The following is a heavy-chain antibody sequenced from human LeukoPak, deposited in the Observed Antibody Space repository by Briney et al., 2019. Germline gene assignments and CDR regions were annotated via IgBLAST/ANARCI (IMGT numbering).Heavy chain of an antibody. Sequence: ASVKVSCKASGYTFTSYAMNWVRQAPGQGLEWMGWINTNTGNPTYAQGFTGRFVFSLDTSVSTAYLQISSLKAEDTAVYYCARRVWYYDSSGSNFDYWGQGTLVTVSS. J-gene: IGHJ4*02. V-gene: IGHV7-4-1*02. CDR1: GYTFTSYA. CDR3: ARRVWYYDSSGSNFDY. D-gene: IGHD3-22*01. CDR2: INTNTGNP.